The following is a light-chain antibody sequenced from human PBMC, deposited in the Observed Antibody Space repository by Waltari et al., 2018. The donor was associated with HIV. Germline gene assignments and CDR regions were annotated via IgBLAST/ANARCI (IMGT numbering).Light chain of an antibody. V-gene: IGLV3-25*03. CDR2: EGT. CDR1: ALAKPH. CDR3: ESADSTGSYYV. Sequence: SYELTQPPSVSVSPDQTATITCSGDALAKPHSYWYHQKAGQAPVLVIFEGTERPSGIPERFSGTRSETTVTLTITGVQAEDEADYYCESADSTGSYYVFGRGTRLTVL. J-gene: IGLJ2*01.